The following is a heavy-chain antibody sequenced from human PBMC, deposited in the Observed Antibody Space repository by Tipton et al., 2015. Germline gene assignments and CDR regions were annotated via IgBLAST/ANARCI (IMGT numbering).Heavy chain of an antibody. J-gene: IGHJ3*02. CDR3: ARGLGYCGGDCYRAFDI. V-gene: IGHV4-38-2*01. CDR1: GYSISSDYY. Sequence: TLSLTCDVSGYSISSDYYWGWIRQPPGKGLEWIGSISHSGNTYYNPSLKSRVTMSRDTSKNQFSLKLTSVTAADTAVYYCARGLGYCGGDCYRAFDIWGQGTKVTVSS. D-gene: IGHD2-21*01. CDR2: ISHSGNT.